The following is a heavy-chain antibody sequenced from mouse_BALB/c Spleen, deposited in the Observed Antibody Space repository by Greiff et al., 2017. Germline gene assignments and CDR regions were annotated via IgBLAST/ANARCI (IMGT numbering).Heavy chain of an antibody. CDR3: IVYGNDFDY. V-gene: IGHV14-4*02. D-gene: IGHD2-1*01. CDR1: GFTFTDYY. J-gene: IGHJ2*01. Sequence: VQLQQSGAELVRSGASVKLSCTASGFTFTDYYMHWVKQRPEQGLEWIGWIDPENGDTEYAPKFQGKATVTADTSSNTAYLQLSSLTSEDTAVYYGIVYGNDFDYWGQGTTLTVSS. CDR2: IDPENGDT.